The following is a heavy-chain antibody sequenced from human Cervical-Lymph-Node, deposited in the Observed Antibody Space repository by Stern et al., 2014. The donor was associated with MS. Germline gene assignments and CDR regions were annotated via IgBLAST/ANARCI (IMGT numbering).Heavy chain of an antibody. Sequence: DQLVESGGDLVKPGGSLRLSCAASGFSFSDFYMSWIRQDPGKELEWVTEISMSGLLRDYANSVLGRFPVSIDNAKNSLSWQMNSLRPEDTAMYYFGRGGGSRDDFWGRGTLVTVSS. J-gene: IGHJ4*02. V-gene: IGHV3-11*01. CDR2: ISMSGLLR. CDR1: GFSFSDFY. D-gene: IGHD3-10*01. CDR3: GRGGGSRDDF.